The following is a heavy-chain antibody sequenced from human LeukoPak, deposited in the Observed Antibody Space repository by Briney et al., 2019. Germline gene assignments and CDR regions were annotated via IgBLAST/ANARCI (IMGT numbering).Heavy chain of an antibody. CDR1: GFTFSSYA. V-gene: IGHV3-30*04. CDR3: ARASGSIAARRYGMDV. J-gene: IGHJ6*02. CDR2: ISYDGSNK. Sequence: GWSLRLSCAASGFTFSSYAMHWVRQAPGKGLEWVAVISYDGSNKYYADSVKGRFTISRDNSKNTLYLQMNSLRAEDTAVYYCARASGSIAARRYGMDVWGQGTTVTVSS. D-gene: IGHD6-6*01.